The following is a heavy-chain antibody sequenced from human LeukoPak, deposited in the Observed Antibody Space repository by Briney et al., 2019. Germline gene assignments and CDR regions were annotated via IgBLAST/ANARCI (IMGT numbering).Heavy chain of an antibody. CDR3: AKGYGSGSYSRNYYYYYGMDV. V-gene: IGHV3-9*01. D-gene: IGHD3-10*01. CDR1: GFTFDDYP. Sequence: PPGGSLRLSCAASGFTFDDYPMHWVRQAPGKGLEWVSGISWNSGSRGYADSVKGRFTISRDNAKNSLYLQMNSLRAEDTALYYCAKGYGSGSYSRNYYYYYGMDVWGQGTTVTVSS. CDR2: ISWNSGSR. J-gene: IGHJ6*02.